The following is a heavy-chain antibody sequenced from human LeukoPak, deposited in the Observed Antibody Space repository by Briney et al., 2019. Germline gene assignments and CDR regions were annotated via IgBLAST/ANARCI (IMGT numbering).Heavy chain of an antibody. J-gene: IGHJ4*02. CDR3: ARGRDGYNHTFDY. CDR1: GGSFSGYY. V-gene: IGHV4-34*01. CDR2: INHSGST. D-gene: IGHD5-24*01. Sequence: SETLSLTCAVYGGSFSGYYLSWIRQPPGKGLEWIGEINHSGSTNYNPSLKRRVTISVDTSKNQFSLKLSSVTAADTAVYYCARGRDGYNHTFDYWGQGTLVTVSS.